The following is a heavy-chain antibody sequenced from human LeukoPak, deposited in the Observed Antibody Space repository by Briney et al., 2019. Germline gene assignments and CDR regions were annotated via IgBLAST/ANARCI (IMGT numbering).Heavy chain of an antibody. V-gene: IGHV4-34*01. D-gene: IGHD6-13*01. J-gene: IGHJ1*01. Sequence: SETLSLTCAVYGESFSGYYWSLIRQPPGKGLEWIGEINHSGSTNYNPSLKSRVTISVDTSKNQFSLKLSSVTAADTAVYYCARGGVAPSGTRSEYFQHWGQGTLVTVSS. CDR2: INHSGST. CDR1: GESFSGYY. CDR3: ARGGVAPSGTRSEYFQH.